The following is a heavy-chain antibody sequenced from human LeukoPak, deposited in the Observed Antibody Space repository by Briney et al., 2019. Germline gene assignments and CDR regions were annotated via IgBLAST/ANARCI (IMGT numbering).Heavy chain of an antibody. CDR3: AKDQGGGRYFDWLLYALDY. CDR1: GFTFRSFA. CDR2: ISGSGGST. V-gene: IGHV3-23*01. Sequence: GGSLRLSCAASGFTFRSFAMSWVRQAPGKGLEWVSAISGSGGSTYYADSVKGRFTISRDNSKNTLYLQMNSLRAEDTAVYYCAKDQGGGRYFDWLLYALDYWGQGTLVTVSS. D-gene: IGHD3-9*01. J-gene: IGHJ4*02.